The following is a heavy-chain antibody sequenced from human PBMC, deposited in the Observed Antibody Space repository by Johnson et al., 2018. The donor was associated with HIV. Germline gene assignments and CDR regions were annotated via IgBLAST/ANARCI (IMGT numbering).Heavy chain of an antibody. CDR2: ISSDGNT. D-gene: IGHD2-21*02. J-gene: IGHJ3*02. CDR1: GFTVSSNY. V-gene: IGHV3-66*01. CDR3: ARGGGAYCGGDCLRTFDI. Sequence: VQLVESGGGLVQPGGSLRLSCAVSGFTVSSNYMTWVRRAPGKGLEWVSVISSDGNTYYADSVKGRFSISRDISKNTLYLQLNNLRAEETAIYYCARGGGAYCGGDCLRTFDIWGQGTMVTVSS.